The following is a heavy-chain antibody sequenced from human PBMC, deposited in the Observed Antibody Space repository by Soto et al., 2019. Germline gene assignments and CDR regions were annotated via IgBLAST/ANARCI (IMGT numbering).Heavy chain of an antibody. CDR3: ARAGITIFGVVTHYYYGMDV. CDR2: IIPIFGTA. V-gene: IGHV1-69*13. J-gene: IGHJ6*02. CDR1: GGTVSSYA. Sequence: SVKVSCKASGGTVSSYAISWVRQAPGQGLEWMGGIIPIFGTANYAQKFQGRVTITADESTSTAYMELSSLRSEDTAVYYCARAGITIFGVVTHYYYGMDVWGQGTTVTVSS. D-gene: IGHD3-3*01.